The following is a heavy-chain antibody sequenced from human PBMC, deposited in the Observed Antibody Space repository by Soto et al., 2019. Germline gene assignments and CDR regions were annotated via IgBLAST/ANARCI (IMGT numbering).Heavy chain of an antibody. CDR3: ARGRAPWYALDV. V-gene: IGHV1-69*12. J-gene: IGHJ6*02. D-gene: IGHD6-13*01. CDR1: GGTLSNYT. Sequence: QDQLVQSGAEVKKPGSSVKVSCKASGGTLSNYTINWVRQAPGQGLEWMGGIIPFFRITHYPQNFQGRVTIIADESTRTVYMELSSLRSEDTAVYYCARGRAPWYALDVWGQGTTVTVSS. CDR2: IIPFFRIT.